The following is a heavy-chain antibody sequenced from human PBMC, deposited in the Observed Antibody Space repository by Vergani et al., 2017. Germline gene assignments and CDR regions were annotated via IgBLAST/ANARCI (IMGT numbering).Heavy chain of an antibody. V-gene: IGHV3-66*02. Sequence: ELQLVESGGGLVQPGGSLRLSCAASGSTFSDNYMTWVRQAPGKGLEWVSHIYTGDETYYADSVKDRVTISRDTSKNTLHLQPNNLRVEDTAVYYCARGNYYGSGSYVDPWGQGTLVTVSS. D-gene: IGHD3-10*01. CDR2: IYTGDET. J-gene: IGHJ5*02. CDR1: GSTFSDNY. CDR3: ARGNYYGSGSYVDP.